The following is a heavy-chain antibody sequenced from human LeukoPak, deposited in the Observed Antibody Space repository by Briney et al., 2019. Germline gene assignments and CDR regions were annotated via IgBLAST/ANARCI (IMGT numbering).Heavy chain of an antibody. Sequence: ASVKVSCKASGGTFSSYAISWVRQAPGQGLEWMGGIIPIFGTANYAQRFQGRVTITADESTSTAYMELSSLRSEDTAVYYCARSKSSYGGKRPFFIDYWGQGTLVTVSS. J-gene: IGHJ4*02. V-gene: IGHV1-69*13. CDR3: ARSKSSYGGKRPFFIDY. D-gene: IGHD5-18*01. CDR2: IIPIFGTA. CDR1: GGTFSSYA.